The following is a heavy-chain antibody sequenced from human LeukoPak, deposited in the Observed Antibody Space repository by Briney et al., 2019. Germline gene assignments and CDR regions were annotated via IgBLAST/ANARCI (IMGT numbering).Heavy chain of an antibody. CDR1: GGSISSSSYC. CDR2: IYYSGST. V-gene: IGHV4-39*07. CDR3: ARTPRGIVVVPAAHLDY. D-gene: IGHD2-2*01. Sequence: SETLSLTCTVSGGSISSSSYCWGWIRQPPGKGLEWIGSIYYSGSTYYNPSLKSRVTISVDTSKNQFSLKLSSVTAADTAVYYCARTPRGIVVVPAAHLDYWGQGTLVTVSS. J-gene: IGHJ4*02.